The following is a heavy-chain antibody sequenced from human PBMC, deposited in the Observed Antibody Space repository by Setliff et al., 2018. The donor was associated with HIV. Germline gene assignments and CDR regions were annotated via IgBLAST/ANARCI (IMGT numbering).Heavy chain of an antibody. V-gene: IGHV4-61*02. CDR2: IYTSGST. J-gene: IGHJ4*02. D-gene: IGHD1-26*01. CDR1: GGSVSSGSYY. Sequence: PSETLSLTCTVSGGSVSSGSYYWNWIRQPAGKGLEWIGRIYTSGSTNYNPSLKSRVTISVDTSKNQFSLKLSSVTAADTAVYYCARHRDGGTYPLDYWGQGTLVTVSS. CDR3: ARHRDGGTYPLDY.